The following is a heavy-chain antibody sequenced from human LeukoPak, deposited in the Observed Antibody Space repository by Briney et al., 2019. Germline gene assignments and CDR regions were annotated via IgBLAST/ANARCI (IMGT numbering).Heavy chain of an antibody. CDR1: GGTFSSYA. V-gene: IGHV1-69*13. CDR2: IIPIFGTA. CDR3: ASPSRYCSSTSCYFDLDY. D-gene: IGHD2-2*01. J-gene: IGHJ4*02. Sequence: SVKVSCKASGGTFSSYAISWVRQAPGQGLEWMGGIIPIFGTANYAQKFQGRVTITADESTSTAYMELSSLRSADTAVYYCASPSRYCSSTSCYFDLDYWGQGTLVTVSS.